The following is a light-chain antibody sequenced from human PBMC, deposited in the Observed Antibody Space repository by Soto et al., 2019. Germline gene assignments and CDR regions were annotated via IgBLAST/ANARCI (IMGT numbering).Light chain of an antibody. CDR2: DVS. V-gene: IGLV2-14*01. CDR1: SNDVGGYNY. J-gene: IGLJ1*01. CDR3: TSYSTSSTLGYV. Sequence: QSVLTQPASVSGSPRQSITISCTGTSNDVGGYNYVSWYRQLPGKAPKLVIYDVSNRPAGVSNLFSGSKSGNTASLTISGLQAEDEADYYCTSYSTSSTLGYVFGSGTKVTVL.